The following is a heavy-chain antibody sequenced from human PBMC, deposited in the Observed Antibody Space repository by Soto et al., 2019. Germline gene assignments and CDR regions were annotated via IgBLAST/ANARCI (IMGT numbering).Heavy chain of an antibody. Sequence: SETLSLTCTVSGVSISSGGYPWMWIRQPPGKGLEWIGEIDHSGDTNYNPSLKSRVTISLDTSKNQFSLKVNSVTAADTAVYYCARWKLQVTTMRTYYYGMDVWGQGTTVTVSS. J-gene: IGHJ6*02. CDR1: GVSISSGGYP. V-gene: IGHV4-30-2*01. CDR3: ARWKLQVTTMRTYYYGMDV. D-gene: IGHD4-17*01. CDR2: IDHSGDT.